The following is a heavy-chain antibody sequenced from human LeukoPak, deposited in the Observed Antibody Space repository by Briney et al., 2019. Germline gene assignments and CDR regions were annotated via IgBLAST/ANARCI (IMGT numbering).Heavy chain of an antibody. J-gene: IGHJ4*02. CDR2: ISGSGGST. CDR3: AKSGGGYPYYFDY. D-gene: IGHD3-22*01. Sequence: GGSLRLSCAASGFTFSSYAMSWVRQAPGKGPEWVSAISGSGGSTYYADSVKGRFTISRDNSKNTLYLQMNSLRAEDTAVYYCAKSGGGYPYYFDYWGQGTLVTVSS. CDR1: GFTFSSYA. V-gene: IGHV3-23*01.